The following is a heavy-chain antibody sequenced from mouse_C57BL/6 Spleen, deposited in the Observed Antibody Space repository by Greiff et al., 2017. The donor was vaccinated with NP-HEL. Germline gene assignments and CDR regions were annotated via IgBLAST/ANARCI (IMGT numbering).Heavy chain of an antibody. CDR2: IYPGGGYT. J-gene: IGHJ2*01. CDR3: ARSGDYFDY. CDR1: GYTFTNYW. D-gene: IGHD3-1*01. Sequence: QVHVKQSGAELVRPGTSVKMSCKASGYTFTNYWIGWAKQRPGHGLEWIGDIYPGGGYTNYNEKFKGKATLTADKSSSTAYMQFSSLTSEDSAIYYCARSGDYFDYWGQGTTLTVAS. V-gene: IGHV1-63*01.